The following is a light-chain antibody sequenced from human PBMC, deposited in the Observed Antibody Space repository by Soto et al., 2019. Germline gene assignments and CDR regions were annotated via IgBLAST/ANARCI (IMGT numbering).Light chain of an antibody. CDR2: AAS. CDR3: QQYNSYST. Sequence: IQLTQSPSSLSASVGDRVTITCRASQGISSYLAWYQQKPGKAPKLLIYAASTLQSGVPSRFSGSGSGTEFTLTISSLQPDDFATYYCQQYNSYSTFGQGTKVDIK. J-gene: IGKJ1*01. V-gene: IGKV1-9*01. CDR1: QGISSY.